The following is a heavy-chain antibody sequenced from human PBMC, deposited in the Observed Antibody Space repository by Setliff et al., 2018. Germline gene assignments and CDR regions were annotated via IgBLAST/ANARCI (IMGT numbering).Heavy chain of an antibody. CDR3: ARRRSSGWTNNWFDP. CDR1: DDSFTSSRYY. V-gene: IGHV4-39*01. Sequence: SETLSLTCTVSDDSFTSSRYYWGWIRQAPGSGLEWIGSISYSGTPYYNASVESRVTISIDTSRNQFSLKLNSVTAADTAVYYCARRRSSGWTNNWFDPWGQGTLVTVSS. D-gene: IGHD6-19*01. CDR2: ISYSGTP. J-gene: IGHJ5*02.